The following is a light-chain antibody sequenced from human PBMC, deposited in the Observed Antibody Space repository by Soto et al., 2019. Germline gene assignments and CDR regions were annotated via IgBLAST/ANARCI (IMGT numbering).Light chain of an antibody. CDR1: QSLLYSNGYNY. CDR2: LGS. V-gene: IGKV2-28*01. J-gene: IGKJ2*01. CDR3: MQALQVPHT. Sequence: DLVMTQSPLSLPVTPGEPASISCRSSQSLLYSNGYNYLDWYLQKPGQSPQLLIYLGSNRASGVPDRFSGSGSGTDFTLIISRVEAEDVGVYYCMQALQVPHTFGQGTKLEIK.